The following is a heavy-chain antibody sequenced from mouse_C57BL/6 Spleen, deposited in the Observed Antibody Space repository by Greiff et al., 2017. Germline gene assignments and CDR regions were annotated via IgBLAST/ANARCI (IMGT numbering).Heavy chain of an antibody. CDR3: ASNYGSSHWYFDV. J-gene: IGHJ1*03. D-gene: IGHD1-1*01. CDR1: GYTFTSYW. V-gene: IGHV1-52*01. CDR2: IAPSDSET. Sequence: QVQLQQPGAELVRPGSSVKLSCKASGYTFTSYWMHWVKQRPIQGLEWIGNIAPSDSETHYNQKFKDKATLTVDKSSSTAYMQISSLTSEDSAVYYCASNYGSSHWYFDVWGTGTTVTVSS.